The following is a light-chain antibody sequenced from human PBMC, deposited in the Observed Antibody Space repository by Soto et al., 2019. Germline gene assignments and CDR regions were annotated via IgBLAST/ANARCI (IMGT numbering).Light chain of an antibody. J-gene: IGKJ1*01. V-gene: IGKV3D-15*01. CDR1: QSLGTK. CDR2: GAS. CDR3: QQYNSWTWT. Sequence: IAMTQSPDTLSNSPGERASLSCGACQSLGTKLAWYQQKPGQAPRLLIYGASTRATGIPARFSGSGSGTAFTLTISSLQSEDFAIYFCQQYNSWTWTFGQGTKVDI.